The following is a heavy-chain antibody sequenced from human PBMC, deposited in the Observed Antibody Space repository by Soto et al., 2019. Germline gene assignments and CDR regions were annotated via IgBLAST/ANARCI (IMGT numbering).Heavy chain of an antibody. V-gene: IGHV4-34*01. CDR3: ARMVRSSSGRGYYYGMDV. D-gene: IGHD6-6*01. CDR2: INHSGST. J-gene: IGHJ6*02. Sequence: SETLSLTCAVYGGSFSGYYWSWIRQPPGKGLEWIGEINHSGSTNYNPPLKSRVTISVDTSKNQFSLKLSSVTAADTAVYYCARMVRSSSGRGYYYGMDVWGQGTTVTVSS. CDR1: GGSFSGYY.